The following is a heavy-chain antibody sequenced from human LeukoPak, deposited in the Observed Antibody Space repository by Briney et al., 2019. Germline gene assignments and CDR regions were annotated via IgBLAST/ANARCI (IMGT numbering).Heavy chain of an antibody. J-gene: IGHJ5*02. Sequence: GGTLRLSCAASGFTFSDSYMSWIRQAAGKGLEWVSYISSTSSHTNYADSVKGRFTISRDNAKKSLYLQMNSLRAEDTAVYYCARGSARWFDPWGQGTLVTVSS. V-gene: IGHV3-11*05. CDR3: ARGSARWFDP. CDR2: ISSTSSHT. CDR1: GFTFSDSY.